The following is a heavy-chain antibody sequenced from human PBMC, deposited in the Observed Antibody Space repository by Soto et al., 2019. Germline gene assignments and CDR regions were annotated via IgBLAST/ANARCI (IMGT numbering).Heavy chain of an antibody. D-gene: IGHD2-2*01. J-gene: IGHJ4*02. V-gene: IGHV3-9*01. CDR3: AKDLNRLVSYQLLSGMDY. Sequence: GGSLRLSCAASGFTFDDYAMHWVRQAPGKGLEWVSGISWNSGSIGYADSVKGRFTISRDNAKNSLYLQMNSLRAEDTALYYCAKDLNRLVSYQLLSGMDYWGQGTLVTVSS. CDR1: GFTFDDYA. CDR2: ISWNSGSI.